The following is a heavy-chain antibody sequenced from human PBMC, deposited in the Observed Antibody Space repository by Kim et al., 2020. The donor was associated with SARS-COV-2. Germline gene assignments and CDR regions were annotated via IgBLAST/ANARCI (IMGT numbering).Heavy chain of an antibody. CDR3: ARGTDYGGNPGGDAFDI. V-gene: IGHV1-46*01. D-gene: IGHD4-17*01. Sequence: QGRVTMTRDTSTSTVYMELSSLRSEDTAVYYCARGTDYGGNPGGDAFDIWGQGTMVTVSS. J-gene: IGHJ3*02.